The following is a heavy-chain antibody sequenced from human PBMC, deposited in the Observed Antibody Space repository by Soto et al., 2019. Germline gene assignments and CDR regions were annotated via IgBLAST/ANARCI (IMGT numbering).Heavy chain of an antibody. D-gene: IGHD3-10*01. CDR2: IYPGDSDT. CDR1: GYSFTSYW. J-gene: IGHJ6*02. Sequence: GESLKISCKGSGYSFTSYWIGWVRQMSGKGLEWMGIIYPGDSDTRYSPSFQGQVTISADKSISTAYLQWSSLKASDTAMYYCARIVRSGYYYYYGMDVWGQGTTVTVSS. V-gene: IGHV5-51*01. CDR3: ARIVRSGYYYYYGMDV.